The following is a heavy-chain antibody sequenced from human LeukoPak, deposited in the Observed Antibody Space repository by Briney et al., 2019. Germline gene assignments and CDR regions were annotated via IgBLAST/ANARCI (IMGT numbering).Heavy chain of an antibody. J-gene: IGHJ6*02. CDR2: IKGKTDGGTT. CDR1: GFTFSNAW. Sequence: GGSLRLSCAASGFTFSNAWMSWVRRAPGKGLEWVGRIKGKTDGGTTDYAAPVKGRFTISRDDSKNTLYLQMNSLKTEDTAVYYCTTETIVRGVNNPTYYYYGMDVWGQGTTVTVSS. CDR3: TTETIVRGVNNPTYYYYGMDV. V-gene: IGHV3-15*01. D-gene: IGHD3-10*01.